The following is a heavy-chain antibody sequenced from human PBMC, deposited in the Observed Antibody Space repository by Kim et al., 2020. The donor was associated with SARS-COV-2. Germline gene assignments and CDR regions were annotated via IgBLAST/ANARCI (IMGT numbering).Heavy chain of an antibody. CDR3: ASVAAAGPTGYYYYGMDV. D-gene: IGHD6-13*01. CDR1: GFTFSSYS. J-gene: IGHJ6*02. Sequence: GGSLRLSCAASGFTFSSYSMNWVRQAPGKGLEWVSSISSSSSYIYYADSVKGRFTISRDNAKNSLYLQMNSLRAEDTAVYYCASVAAAGPTGYYYYGMDVWGQGTTVTVSS. CDR2: ISSSSSYI. V-gene: IGHV3-21*01.